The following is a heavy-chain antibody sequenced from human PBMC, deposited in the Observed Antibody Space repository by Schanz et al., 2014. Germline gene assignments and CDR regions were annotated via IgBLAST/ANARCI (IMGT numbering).Heavy chain of an antibody. Sequence: QVQLVQSGAEVKKPGASVKVSCKASGYTFTGYYVHWVRQAPGQGLEWMGRINPNSGGTQYAQKFQGRVTMTTAKSISTVYMELSRLRSDDTAVYYCARVRSEDYGGMDVWGQGTTVTVSS. J-gene: IGHJ6*02. CDR2: INPNSGGT. CDR3: ARVRSEDYGGMDV. CDR1: GYTFTGYY. V-gene: IGHV1-2*06.